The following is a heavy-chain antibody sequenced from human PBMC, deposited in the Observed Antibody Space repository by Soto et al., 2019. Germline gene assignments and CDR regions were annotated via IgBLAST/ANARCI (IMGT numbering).Heavy chain of an antibody. Sequence: ASVKVSCKASGYTFTSYAMHWVRQAPGQRLEWMGWINAGNSNTKYSQKFQGRVTITRDTSASTAYMELSSLRSEDKAVYYCFVIRFLDRWGQGTLVTV. V-gene: IGHV1-3*01. D-gene: IGHD3-3*01. CDR2: INAGNSNT. J-gene: IGHJ5*02. CDR3: FVIRFLDR. CDR1: GYTFTSYA.